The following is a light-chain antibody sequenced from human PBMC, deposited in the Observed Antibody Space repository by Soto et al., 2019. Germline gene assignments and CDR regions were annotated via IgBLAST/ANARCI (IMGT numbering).Light chain of an antibody. V-gene: IGLV2-14*01. CDR3: SSYTSSTTLGVL. CDR1: SSDVGGYNY. CDR2: EVS. Sequence: QSALTQPASVSGSPGQSITISCTGTSSDVGGYNYVSWYQQHPGKAPKLMIYEVSNRPSGVSNRFSGSKSGNTASLTISGLQAEDEAAYYCSSYTSSTTLGVLFGGGTKVTVL. J-gene: IGLJ2*01.